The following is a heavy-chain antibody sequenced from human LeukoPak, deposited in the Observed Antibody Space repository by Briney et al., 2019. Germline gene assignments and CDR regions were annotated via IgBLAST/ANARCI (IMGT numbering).Heavy chain of an antibody. Sequence: SETLSLTCTVSGGSINSRRHFWGWIRQPPGKGLEWIGSIFYSGSTYYNPSLKSRVTTSVDTSKNQFSLKLASVTAADTAVYYCANGDAGRPSEGLDYWGRGTLVTVSS. J-gene: IGHJ4*02. CDR1: GGSINSRRHF. CDR2: IFYSGST. CDR3: ANGDAGRPSEGLDY. V-gene: IGHV4-39*01. D-gene: IGHD6-6*01.